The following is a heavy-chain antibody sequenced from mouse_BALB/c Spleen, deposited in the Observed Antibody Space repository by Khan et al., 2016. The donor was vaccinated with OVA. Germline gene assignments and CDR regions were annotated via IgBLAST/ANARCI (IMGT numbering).Heavy chain of an antibody. CDR1: GYTFTNYG. CDR2: KNTYTGEP. Sequence: QVQLKQSGPELKKPGETVKISCKASGYTFTNYGMNWARQAPGKGLKWMGWKNTYTGEPTYADDFKGRFAFSLETSASTAYLQINNLKNEDTATYFCARVGYSGTMDYWGQGTSVTVSS. D-gene: IGHD2-14*01. CDR3: ARVGYSGTMDY. J-gene: IGHJ4*01. V-gene: IGHV9-3-1*01.